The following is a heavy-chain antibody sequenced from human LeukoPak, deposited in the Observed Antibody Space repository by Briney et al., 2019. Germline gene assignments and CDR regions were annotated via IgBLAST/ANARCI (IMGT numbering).Heavy chain of an antibody. Sequence: PSETLSLTCTVSGGSISSYYWSWIRQPPGKGLEWTGYIYSSGSTNYNPSLKSRLTISVDASKNQFSLKLTSVTAADTAVYYCARAYYYGSGSYGLDYWGQGTLVTVSS. CDR2: IYSSGST. CDR1: GGSISSYY. CDR3: ARAYYYGSGSYGLDY. J-gene: IGHJ4*02. D-gene: IGHD3-10*01. V-gene: IGHV4-59*01.